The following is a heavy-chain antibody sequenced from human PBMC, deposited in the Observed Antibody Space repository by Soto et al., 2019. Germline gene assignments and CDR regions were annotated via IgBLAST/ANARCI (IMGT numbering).Heavy chain of an antibody. CDR2: IVVGSGNT. CDR3: AAASLHCSSTSCLSTVTTYYYYWLDV. Sequence: SVKVSCKASGFTFTSSAVQWVRQARGQRLEWIGWIVVGSGNTNYAQKFQERVTITRDMSTSTAYMELSSLRSEDTAVYYCAAASLHCSSTSCLSTVTTYYYYWLDVWG. D-gene: IGHD2-2*01. J-gene: IGHJ6*02. CDR1: GFTFTSSA. V-gene: IGHV1-58*01.